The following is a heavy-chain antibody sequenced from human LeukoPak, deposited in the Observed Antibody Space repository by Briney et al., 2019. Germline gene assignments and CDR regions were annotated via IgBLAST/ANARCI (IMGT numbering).Heavy chain of an antibody. J-gene: IGHJ4*02. V-gene: IGHV1-69*13. CDR1: GGTFSIYA. CDR3: ARLPDYGDSPVDY. D-gene: IGHD4-17*01. Sequence: SVTVSCTASGGTFSIYAISWVRQAPGQGLEWMGGIIPIFGTANYAQKFQGRVTITADESTSTAYMELSSLRSEDTAVYYCARLPDYGDSPVDYWGQGTLVTVSS. CDR2: IIPIFGTA.